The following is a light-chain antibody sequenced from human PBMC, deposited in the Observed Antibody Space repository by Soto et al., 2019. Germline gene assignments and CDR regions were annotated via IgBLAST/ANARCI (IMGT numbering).Light chain of an antibody. CDR2: KAV. V-gene: IGKV1-5*03. J-gene: IGKJ1*01. Sequence: DIHMTQSPSTLSASVVGVVTSTFLASQSISRWLSWYHQKPGKAQKPLIYKAVSLESGVPSRFNGSGSGTEFTLTISSLQPDDFATYYCQQYNSYSRTFGQGTKVDIK. CDR1: QSISRW. CDR3: QQYNSYSRT.